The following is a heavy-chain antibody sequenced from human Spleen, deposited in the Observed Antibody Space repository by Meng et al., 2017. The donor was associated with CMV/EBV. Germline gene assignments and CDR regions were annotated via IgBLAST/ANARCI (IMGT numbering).Heavy chain of an antibody. Sequence: GESLKISCAASGFTFSDYYMSWIRQAPGKGLEWVSYISSSGSTIYYADSVKGRFTISRDNSKNTLYLQMNSLRAEDTAVYYCAKRMGTYYYDSTGLDSWGQGTLVTVSS. CDR1: GFTFSDYY. CDR3: AKRMGTYYYDSTGLDS. J-gene: IGHJ4*02. V-gene: IGHV3-11*04. D-gene: IGHD3-22*01. CDR2: ISSSGSTI.